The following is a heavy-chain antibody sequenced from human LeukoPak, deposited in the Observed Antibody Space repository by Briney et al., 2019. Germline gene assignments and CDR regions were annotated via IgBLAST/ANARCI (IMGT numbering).Heavy chain of an antibody. CDR1: GGSISSSSYY. CDR3: ARDPGGLDAFDI. V-gene: IGHV4-31*03. Sequence: PSETLSLTCTVSGGSISSSSYYWSWIRQHPGKGLEWIGYIYYSGSTYYNPSLKSRVTISVDTSKNQFSLKLSSVTAADTAVYYCARDPGGLDAFDIWGQGTMVTVSS. D-gene: IGHD3-10*01. CDR2: IYYSGST. J-gene: IGHJ3*02.